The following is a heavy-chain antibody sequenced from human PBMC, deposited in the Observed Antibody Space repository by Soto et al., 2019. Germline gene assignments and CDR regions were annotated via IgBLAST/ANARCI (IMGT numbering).Heavy chain of an antibody. J-gene: IGHJ3*02. V-gene: IGHV3-30*18. D-gene: IGHD6-6*01. CDR3: AKDRRQLSALDM. CDR1: GFSFSSYR. Sequence: GGSLRLSCAASGFSFSSYRMRWVRQAPGRGLEWVTVISNDGNRKYYGESVKGRFSVSRDNDKDTLYLQMNGLRPEDTGVYYCAKDRRQLSALDMWGQGTTVTVSS. CDR2: ISNDGNRK.